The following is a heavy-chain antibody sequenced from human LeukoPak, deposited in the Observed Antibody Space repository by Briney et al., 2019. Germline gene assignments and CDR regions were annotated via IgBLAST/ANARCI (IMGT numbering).Heavy chain of an antibody. V-gene: IGHV5-51*01. CDR3: ARLSGYCSGGSCYSRTLNNSYGMDV. CDR1: GYSFTSYW. D-gene: IGHD2-15*01. Sequence: GESLKISCKGSGYSFTSYWIGWVRQMPGKGLEWMGIIYPGDSDTRYSPSFQGQVTISADKSISTAYLQWSSLKASDTAMYYCARLSGYCSGGSCYSRTLNNSYGMDVWGQGTTVTVSS. J-gene: IGHJ6*02. CDR2: IYPGDSDT.